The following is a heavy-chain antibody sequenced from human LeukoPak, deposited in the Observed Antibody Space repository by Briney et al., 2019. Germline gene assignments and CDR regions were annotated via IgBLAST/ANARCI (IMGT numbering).Heavy chain of an antibody. D-gene: IGHD5-12*01. J-gene: IGHJ6*02. V-gene: IGHV1-2*02. Sequence: ASGKVSCKASVYTFTGYYMHWVRQAPGQGLEWMGWINPNSGGTNYAQKFQGRVTMTRDTSISTAYMELSRLRSDDTAVYYCARDGIVAYYGMDVWGQGTTVTVSS. CDR2: INPNSGGT. CDR1: VYTFTGYY. CDR3: ARDGIVAYYGMDV.